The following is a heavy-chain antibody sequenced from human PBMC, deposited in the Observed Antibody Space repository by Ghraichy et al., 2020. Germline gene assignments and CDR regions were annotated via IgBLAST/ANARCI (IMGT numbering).Heavy chain of an antibody. J-gene: IGHJ3*02. CDR2: KYYTGST. V-gene: IGHV4-39*01. CDR1: GGSISSTSYY. D-gene: IGHD3-3*01. Sequence: SQTLSLTCTVSGGSISSTSYYWVWIRQPPGKGLEWIGTKYYTGSTSYNPSLRSRVTISVDTSKNQFSLKLTSVAAADTAVYYCAMRYYDFWSGYASFDIWGQGTMVTVSS. CDR3: AMRYYDFWSGYASFDI.